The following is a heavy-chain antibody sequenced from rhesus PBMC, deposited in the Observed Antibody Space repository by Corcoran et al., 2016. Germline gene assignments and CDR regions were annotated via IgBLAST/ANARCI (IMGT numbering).Heavy chain of an antibody. Sequence: VQLQESGPGMVQPSETLSLTCNVSGSTHGGYYYWRCIRTGPVTAAALLGGVYGYNGSTYYKPSLKSRLTFSKDTSKTQFSLKLTSVTAADTAVYYWARRYAYNSGWPDAFDFWGQGLRVTVSS. J-gene: IGHJ3*01. CDR1: GSTHGGYYY. V-gene: IGHV4-143*01. CDR3: ARRYAYNSGWPDAFDF. D-gene: IGHD2-33*01. CDR2: VYGYNGST.